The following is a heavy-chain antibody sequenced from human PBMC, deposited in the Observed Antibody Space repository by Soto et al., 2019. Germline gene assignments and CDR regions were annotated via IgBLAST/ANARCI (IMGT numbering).Heavy chain of an antibody. V-gene: IGHV4-34*01. Sequence: YDTLXRTCAVWWGTVRLYYFTGVLQPPGKGLEWIGEINHSGSTNYTPSLKSRITIVVDTSQNQFPMKLRSVPAVDTAVYYCARGLGIYMLLVAAHDFDLWGPGTMV. CDR2: INHSGST. CDR3: ARGLGIYMLLVAAHDFDL. CDR1: WGTVRLYY. D-gene: IGHD3-22*01. J-gene: IGHJ3*01.